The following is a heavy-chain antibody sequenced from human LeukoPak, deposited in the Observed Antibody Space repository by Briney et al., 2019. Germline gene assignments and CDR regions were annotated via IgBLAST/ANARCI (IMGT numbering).Heavy chain of an antibody. V-gene: IGHV3-30*02. D-gene: IGHD6-13*01. CDR3: AKDSSSSNYYYGLDV. J-gene: IGHJ6*02. CDR1: GFTFSSYG. Sequence: PGGSLRLSCAASGFTFSSYGMHWVRQAPGKGLEWVAVIWYDGSNKYYADSVKGRFTISRDNSKNTLYLQMNSLRGDDTGMYFCAKDSSSSNYYYGLDVWGQGTTVTVSS. CDR2: IWYDGSNK.